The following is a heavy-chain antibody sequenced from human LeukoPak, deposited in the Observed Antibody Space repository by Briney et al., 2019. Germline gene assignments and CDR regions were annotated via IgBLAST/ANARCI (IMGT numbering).Heavy chain of an antibody. D-gene: IGHD2-21*01. J-gene: IGHJ5*02. Sequence: GESLKISCKGSGYSFTSYWISWMRQMPGKGLEWMGRIDPSDSYTNYSPSFQGHVTISADKSISTAYLQWSSLKASDTAMYYCARHGESPRTQYGQFDPWGQGTLVTVSS. CDR3: ARHGESPRTQYGQFDP. CDR2: IDPSDSYT. V-gene: IGHV5-10-1*01. CDR1: GYSFTSYW.